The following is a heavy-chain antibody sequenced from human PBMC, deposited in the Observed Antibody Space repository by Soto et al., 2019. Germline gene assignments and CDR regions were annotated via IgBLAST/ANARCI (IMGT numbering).Heavy chain of an antibody. CDR3: ARDYGDYQFDY. V-gene: IGHV4-39*02. CDR2: IYYRGTT. J-gene: IGHJ4*02. Sequence: PSETLSLTCTVSGGSISSSSYYWGWIRQPPGKGLEWIGNIYYRGTTYYNPSLKSRVTISVDTSKSQFSLKPASVTAADTAVYYCARDYGDYQFDYWGQGTLVTVSS. D-gene: IGHD4-17*01. CDR1: GGSISSSSYY.